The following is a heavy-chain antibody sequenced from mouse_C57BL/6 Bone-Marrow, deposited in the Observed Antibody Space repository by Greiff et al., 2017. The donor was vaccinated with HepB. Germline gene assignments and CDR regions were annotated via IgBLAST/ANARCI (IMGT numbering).Heavy chain of an antibody. CDR3: ARSGDGSLYYYAMDY. CDR2: IHPNSGST. V-gene: IGHV1-64*01. J-gene: IGHJ4*01. Sequence: QVQLQQPGAELVKPGASVKLSCKASGYTFTSYWMHWVKQRPGQGLEWIGMIHPNSGSTNYNEKFKSKATLTVDKSSSTAYMQLSSLTSEDSAAYYCARSGDGSLYYYAMDYWGQGTSVTVSS. CDR1: GYTFTSYW. D-gene: IGHD2-3*01.